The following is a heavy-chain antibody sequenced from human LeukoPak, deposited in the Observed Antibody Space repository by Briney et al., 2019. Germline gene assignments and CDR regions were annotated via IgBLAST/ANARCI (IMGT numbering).Heavy chain of an antibody. CDR2: LSDTGAST. Sequence: GGSLRLSCAASGFIFSSYAMSWVRQAPGKGLEWVSSLSDTGASTYYADSVKGRFTISRDNSKNTLYLQMNSLRAEDTAVYYCAKKFVSDSSNYYKYFFDYRGQGTLVSVSS. CDR1: GFIFSSYA. V-gene: IGHV3-23*01. D-gene: IGHD3-22*01. J-gene: IGHJ4*02. CDR3: AKKFVSDSSNYYKYFFDY.